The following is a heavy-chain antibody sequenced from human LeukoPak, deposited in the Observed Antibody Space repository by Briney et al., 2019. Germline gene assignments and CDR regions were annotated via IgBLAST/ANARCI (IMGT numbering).Heavy chain of an antibody. CDR3: AHRRLYNYGFAASRWFDP. CDR1: GFSLSTSGVG. D-gene: IGHD5-18*01. Sequence: SGPTLVKPTQTLTLTCTFSGFSLSTSGVGVGWIRQPPGKALEWLALIYWNDDKRYSPSLKSRLTITKDTSKNQVVLTMTNMDPVDTATYYCAHRRLYNYGFAASRWFDPWGQGTLVTVSS. V-gene: IGHV2-5*01. CDR2: IYWNDDK. J-gene: IGHJ5*02.